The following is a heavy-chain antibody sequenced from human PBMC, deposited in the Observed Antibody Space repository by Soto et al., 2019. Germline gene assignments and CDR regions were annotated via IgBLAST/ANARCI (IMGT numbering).Heavy chain of an antibody. D-gene: IGHD6-6*01. Sequence: ASVKVSCKASGYTFTSYGISWVRQAPGQGLEWMGWISAYNGNANYAQKFQGRVTITADESTSTAYMELSSLRSEDTAVYYCARAESSIAARGVLFGYYYGMDVWGQGTTVTVSS. J-gene: IGHJ6*02. CDR2: ISAYNGNA. CDR1: GYTFTSYG. V-gene: IGHV1-18*01. CDR3: ARAESSIAARGVLFGYYYGMDV.